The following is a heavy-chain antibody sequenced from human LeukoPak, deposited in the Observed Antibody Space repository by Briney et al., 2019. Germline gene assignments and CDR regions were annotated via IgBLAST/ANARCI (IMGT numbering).Heavy chain of an antibody. Sequence: GGSLRLSCAASGFTFSDYSMNWVRQATGKGLEWVSYISSIGATIYYADSVKGRFTISRDNSKNTLYLQMNSLRAEDTAVFYCAKSVVPGTYYYFYYMDVWGKGTTVTISS. CDR3: AKSVVPGTYYYFYYMDV. V-gene: IGHV3-48*01. J-gene: IGHJ6*03. CDR2: ISSIGATI. D-gene: IGHD2-15*01. CDR1: GFTFSDYS.